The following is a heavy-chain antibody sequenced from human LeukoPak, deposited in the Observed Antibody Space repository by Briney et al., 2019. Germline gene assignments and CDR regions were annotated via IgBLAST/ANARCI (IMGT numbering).Heavy chain of an antibody. CDR3: AKDLQAQYCSSTSCYAWGY. V-gene: IGHV3-23*01. CDR2: ISGSGGST. J-gene: IGHJ4*02. CDR1: GFTFSSYS. D-gene: IGHD2-2*01. Sequence: GGSLRLSCAASGFTFSSYSMNWVRQAPGKGLEWVSAISGSGGSTYYADSVKGRFTISRDNSKNTLYLQMNSLRVEDTAVYYCAKDLQAQYCSSTSCYAWGYWGQGTLVTVSS.